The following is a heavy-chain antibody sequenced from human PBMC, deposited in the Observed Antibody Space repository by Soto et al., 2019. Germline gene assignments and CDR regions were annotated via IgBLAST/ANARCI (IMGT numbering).Heavy chain of an antibody. D-gene: IGHD1-1*01. CDR3: VEGWNDF. CDR2: IKSKRDGWTT. V-gene: IGHV3-15*01. CDR1: GFMFSSAW. Sequence: DLVESGGDLVKPGGSLRLSCAASGFMFSSAWMSWVRQAPGKGLEWVGRIKSKRDGWTTDYAPPVKGRFVISRDDSKNTLYRQMNSLKTDDTAVYYCVEGWNDFWGQGTLVAVSS. J-gene: IGHJ4*02.